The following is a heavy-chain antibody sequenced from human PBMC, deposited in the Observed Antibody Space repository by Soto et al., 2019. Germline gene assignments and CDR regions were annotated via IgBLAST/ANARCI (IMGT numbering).Heavy chain of an antibody. D-gene: IGHD3-3*01. J-gene: IGHJ6*04. CDR2: LNPSCGST. CDR1: GCTFTKYY. CDR3: ARAPERLRFLEWFADECMAV. V-gene: IGHV1-46*01. Sequence: GASVRVSCKAAGCTFTKYYSPWVRRAPLRGIEWRVILNPSCGSTTSAQKFQGRVTMTRDTSKSTVYMELSSLRSEDTAVYYCARAPERLRFLEWFADECMAVGRKGNTVTVS.